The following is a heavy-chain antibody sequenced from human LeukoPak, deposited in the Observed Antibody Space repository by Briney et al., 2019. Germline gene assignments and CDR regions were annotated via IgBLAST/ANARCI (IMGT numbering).Heavy chain of an antibody. CDR1: GGSFSGYY. V-gene: IGHV4-34*01. J-gene: IGHJ4*02. D-gene: IGHD4-17*01. Sequence: PSETLSLTCAVYGGSFSGYYWTWIRQPPGKGLEWIGEINHSGSTNYNPSLKSRVTISVDTSNNQFSLKLSSVTAADTAVYYCARRGYGDYPYYFDYWGQGTLVTVPS. CDR3: ARRGYGDYPYYFDY. CDR2: INHSGST.